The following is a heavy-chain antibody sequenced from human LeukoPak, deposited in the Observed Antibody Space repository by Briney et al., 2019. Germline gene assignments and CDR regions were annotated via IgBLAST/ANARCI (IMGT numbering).Heavy chain of an antibody. J-gene: IGHJ4*02. V-gene: IGHV4-39*01. CDR2: IYYSGNT. Sequence: SETLSLTCNVSGDSISNSNYYWGWICQPPGKGLEWIGSIYYSGNTYYNPSLQSRVTLSVDTSKNQFSLKLSSVTAADTAVYYCARRIARAGDYWGQGTLVTVSS. CDR1: GDSISNSNYY. D-gene: IGHD6-13*01. CDR3: ARRIARAGDY.